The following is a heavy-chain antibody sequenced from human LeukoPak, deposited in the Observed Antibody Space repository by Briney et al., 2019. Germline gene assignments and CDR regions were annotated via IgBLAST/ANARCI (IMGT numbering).Heavy chain of an antibody. Sequence: SQTLSLTCAISGDSVSTNSAAWNWIRQSPSRGLEWLGRTYYGSKWYHDYAVSVKSRITINSDTSKNHFSLQLNSVTPEDTAVYYCARDRDYYDTSGYHTYYFDYWGHGTLVTVSS. D-gene: IGHD3-22*01. CDR3: ARDRDYYDTSGYHTYYFDY. V-gene: IGHV6-1*01. CDR1: GDSVSTNSAA. CDR2: TYYGSKWYH. J-gene: IGHJ4*01.